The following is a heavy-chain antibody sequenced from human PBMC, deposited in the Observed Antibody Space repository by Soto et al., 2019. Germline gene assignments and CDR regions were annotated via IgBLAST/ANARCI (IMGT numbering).Heavy chain of an antibody. J-gene: IGHJ4*03. CDR2: ISGSGGST. D-gene: IGHD3-3*01. CDR3: AKDPARFLEWLAYYFDY. CDR1: GFTFSSYA. Sequence: GGSLRLSCAASGFTFSSYAMSWVRQAPGKGLEWVSAISGSGGSTYYADSVKGRFTISRDNSKNTLYLQMNSLRAEDTAVYYCAKDPARFLEWLAYYFDYWGQGTTVTVSS. V-gene: IGHV3-23*01.